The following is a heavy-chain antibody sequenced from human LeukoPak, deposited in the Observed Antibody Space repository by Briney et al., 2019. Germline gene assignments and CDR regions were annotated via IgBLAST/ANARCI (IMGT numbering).Heavy chain of an antibody. J-gene: IGHJ6*03. CDR1: GGTFSSYA. CDR3: ARDVGSDYYYYYMDV. V-gene: IGHV1-69*05. CDR2: IIPIFGTA. D-gene: IGHD3-10*01. Sequence: ASVKVSCKASGGTFSSYAISWVRQAPGQGLEWMGGIIPIFGTANYAQKFQGRVTITTDESTSTAYMELSSLRSEDTAVYYCARDVGSDYYYYYMDVWGKGTTVTVSS.